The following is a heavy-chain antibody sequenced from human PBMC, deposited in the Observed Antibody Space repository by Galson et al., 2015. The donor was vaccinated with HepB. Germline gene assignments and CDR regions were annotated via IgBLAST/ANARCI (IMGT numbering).Heavy chain of an antibody. D-gene: IGHD6-19*01. CDR1: GGTFSSYA. CDR2: IIPIFGTA. CDR3: ARGDGSGWYREDYFDY. V-gene: IGHV1-69*13. Sequence: SVKVSCKASGGTFSSYAISWVRQAPGQGLEWMGGIIPIFGTANYAQKFQGRVTITADESTSTAYMELSSLRSEDTAVYYCARGDGSGWYREDYFDYWGQGTLVTVSS. J-gene: IGHJ4*02.